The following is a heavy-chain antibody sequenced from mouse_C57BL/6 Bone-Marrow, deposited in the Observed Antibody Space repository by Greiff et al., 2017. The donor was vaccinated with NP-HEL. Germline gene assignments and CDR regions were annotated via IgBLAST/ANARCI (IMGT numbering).Heavy chain of an antibody. Sequence: EVKLEESGGGLVQPGGSMKLSCVASGFTFSNYWMNWVRQSPEKGLEWVAQIRLKSDNYATHYAESVKGRFTISRDDSKSSVYLQMNNLRAEDTGIYYCTGGATVVAPRFAYWGQGTLVTVSA. CDR2: IRLKSDNYAT. CDR3: TGGATVVAPRFAY. J-gene: IGHJ3*01. V-gene: IGHV6-3*01. CDR1: GFTFSNYW. D-gene: IGHD1-1*01.